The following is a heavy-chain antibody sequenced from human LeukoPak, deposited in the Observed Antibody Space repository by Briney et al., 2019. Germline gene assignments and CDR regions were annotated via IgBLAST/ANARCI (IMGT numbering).Heavy chain of an antibody. J-gene: IGHJ4*02. CDR2: INPSGGST. CDR1: GYTFTSYY. D-gene: IGHD3-16*01. V-gene: IGHV1-46*01. Sequence: ASVNVSCKASGYTFTSYYMHWVRQAPGQGLEWMGIINPSGGSTSYAQKFQGRVTMTRDTSTSTVYMELSSLRSEDTAVYYCARDSREAVWGSYVIGDYWGQGTLVTVSS. CDR3: ARDSREAVWGSYVIGDY.